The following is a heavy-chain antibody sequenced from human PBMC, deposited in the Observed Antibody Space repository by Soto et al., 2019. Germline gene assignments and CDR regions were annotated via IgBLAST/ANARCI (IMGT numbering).Heavy chain of an antibody. D-gene: IGHD2-21*02. Sequence: TSETLSLTCIISGGSISGYYWTWIRQSPGKGLEYIGYIYNGNTNYNPSLNSRVTISVDRSKNQFSLKLSSVTAADTAVYYCARRVTANNLDIWGQGTMVTVSS. CDR2: IYNGNT. J-gene: IGHJ3*02. CDR1: GGSISGYY. V-gene: IGHV4-59*12. CDR3: ARRVTANNLDI.